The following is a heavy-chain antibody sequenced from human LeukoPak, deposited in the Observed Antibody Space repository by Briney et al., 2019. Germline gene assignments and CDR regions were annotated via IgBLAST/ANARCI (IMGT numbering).Heavy chain of an antibody. J-gene: IGHJ4*02. D-gene: IGHD4-17*01. Sequence: PGGSLRLSCAASGFTFSNHGMNWVRQAPGKGLEWLSGVSPPGGGTYYADSVKGRFTISRDDAKNSLYLQMNSLRAEDTALYYCAKESAYGDYFDYWGQGTLVTVSS. CDR2: VSPPGGGT. V-gene: IGHV3-23*01. CDR1: GFTFSNHG. CDR3: AKESAYGDYFDY.